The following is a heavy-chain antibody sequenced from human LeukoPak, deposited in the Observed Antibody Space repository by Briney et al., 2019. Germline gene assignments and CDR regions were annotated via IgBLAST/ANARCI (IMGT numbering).Heavy chain of an antibody. Sequence: PSETLSLTCTVSGGPFIRYYWGWIRQPPGKGVEWIGYIYYSGSTNYNPSLKSRITMSIDRAKKQFPLRLSSVTAADTAVYYCARSDYDLLTGYSAVYFDFWGQGALVTVSS. CDR3: ARSDYDLLTGYSAVYFDF. J-gene: IGHJ4*02. V-gene: IGHV4-59*01. CDR1: GGPFIRYY. CDR2: IYYSGST. D-gene: IGHD3-9*01.